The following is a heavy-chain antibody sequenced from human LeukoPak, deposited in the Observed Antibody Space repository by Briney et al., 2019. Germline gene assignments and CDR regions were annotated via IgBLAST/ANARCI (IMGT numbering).Heavy chain of an antibody. CDR1: GFTFSSYS. J-gene: IGHJ4*02. CDR2: ISSSSSTI. CDR3: ARDRSYGLIDY. Sequence: GGSLRLSCAASGFTFSSYSMNWVRQAPGKGLEWVSYISSSSSTIYYADSVKGRFTISRDNAKNSLYLQMNSLRAEDTAVYYCARDRSYGLIDYWGQGTLVTVSS. D-gene: IGHD5-18*01. V-gene: IGHV3-48*04.